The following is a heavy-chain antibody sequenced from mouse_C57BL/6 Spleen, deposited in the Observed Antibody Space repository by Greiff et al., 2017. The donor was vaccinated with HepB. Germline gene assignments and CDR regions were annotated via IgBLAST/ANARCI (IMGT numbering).Heavy chain of an antibody. CDR3: ARVGYGSTLDY. V-gene: IGHV1-64*01. CDR2: IHPNSGST. CDR1: GYTFTSYW. Sequence: QVQLQQPGAELVKPGASVKLSCKASGYTFTSYWMHWVKQRPGQGLEWIGMIHPNSGSTNYNEKFKSKATLTLDKSSSTAYMQLSSLTSEDSAVYYCARVGYGSTLDYWGQGTTLTVSS. D-gene: IGHD1-1*01. J-gene: IGHJ2*01.